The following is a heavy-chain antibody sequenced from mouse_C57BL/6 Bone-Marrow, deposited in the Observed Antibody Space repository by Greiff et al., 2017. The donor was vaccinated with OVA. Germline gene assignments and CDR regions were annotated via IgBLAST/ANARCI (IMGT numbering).Heavy chain of an antibody. CDR2: IDPSDSYT. V-gene: IGHV1-50*01. J-gene: IGHJ2*01. Sequence: QVQLQQPGAELVKPGASVKLSCKASGYTFTSYWMQWVKQRPGQGLEWIGEIDPSDSYTNYNQKFKGKATLTVDTSSSTAYMQLSSLTSEDSAVYYCARGTVVAPFDYWGQGTPLTVSS. CDR3: ARGTVVAPFDY. D-gene: IGHD1-1*01. CDR1: GYTFTSYW.